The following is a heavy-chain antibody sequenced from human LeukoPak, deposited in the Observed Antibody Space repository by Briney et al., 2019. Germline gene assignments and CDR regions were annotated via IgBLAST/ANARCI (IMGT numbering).Heavy chain of an antibody. Sequence: GGSLRLSCATSGFTFRNYWMSWVRQAPGKGLQWVANIKQDGSQKYYVDSVKGRFTISRDNSKNTLYLQMNSLRAEDTAVYYCAKDILDEWGQGTLVTVSS. V-gene: IGHV3-7*01. J-gene: IGHJ4*02. CDR1: GFTFRNYW. CDR3: AKDILDE. CDR2: IKQDGSQK. D-gene: IGHD1-26*01.